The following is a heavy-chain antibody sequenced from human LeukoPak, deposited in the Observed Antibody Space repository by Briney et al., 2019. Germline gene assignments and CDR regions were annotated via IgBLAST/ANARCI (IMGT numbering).Heavy chain of an antibody. D-gene: IGHD5-12*01. J-gene: IGHJ4*02. CDR2: INHSGST. V-gene: IGHV4-34*01. Sequence: PSETLSLTCAVYGGSFSGYYWSWIRQPPGKGLEWIGEINHSGSTNYNPSLKSRVTISVDTSKNQFSLELSSVTAADTAVYYCARGVFRPLNSGYDFDYWGQGTLVTVSS. CDR1: GGSFSGYY. CDR3: ARGVFRPLNSGYDFDY.